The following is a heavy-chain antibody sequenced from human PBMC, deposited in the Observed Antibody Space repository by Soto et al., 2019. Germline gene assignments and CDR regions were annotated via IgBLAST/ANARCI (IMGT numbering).Heavy chain of an antibody. CDR1: GGSISPYY. CDR3: AKGGTSSLPFDY. Sequence: QVQLQESGPGLVKPSETLSLTCTVSGGSISPYYWSWIRQPPGKGLEWIGNIHYSGSTDYNPSLTRRVTISIDTSTNQFSLKLTSVTAADTAVYYCAKGGTSSLPFDYWGQGTLVTVSS. J-gene: IGHJ4*02. D-gene: IGHD2-2*01. V-gene: IGHV4-59*01. CDR2: IHYSGST.